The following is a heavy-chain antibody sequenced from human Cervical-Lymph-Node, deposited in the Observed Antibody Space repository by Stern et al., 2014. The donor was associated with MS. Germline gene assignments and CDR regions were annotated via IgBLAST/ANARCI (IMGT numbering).Heavy chain of an antibody. CDR3: ARDSSNYDWYFDL. CDR1: GDSISSGGYY. D-gene: IGHD4-11*01. Sequence: QVQLQQSGPGLVKPSQTLSLTCTVSGDSISSGGYYWSWIRQHPGKGLEWIGDIYHIGRTYYNPSLNSRVTISVDMSKNQFSLKLTSVTAADTAVYYCARDSSNYDWYFDLWGRGTLVTVSS. V-gene: IGHV4-31*03. J-gene: IGHJ2*01. CDR2: IYHIGRT.